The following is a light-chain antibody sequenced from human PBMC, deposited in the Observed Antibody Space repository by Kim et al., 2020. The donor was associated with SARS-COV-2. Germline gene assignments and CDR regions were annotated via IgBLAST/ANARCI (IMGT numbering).Light chain of an antibody. CDR3: SSYTSSSTFV. J-gene: IGLJ3*02. V-gene: IGLV2-14*01. CDR1: SSDVGGYNY. CDR2: DVS. Sequence: QSVLTQPASVSGSPGQSITISCTGTSSDVGGYNYVSWYQQHPGKAPKLMIYDVSKRPSGVSHRFSGSKSGNTASLTISGLQAEDEADYYCSSYTSSSTFVFGGGTQLTVL.